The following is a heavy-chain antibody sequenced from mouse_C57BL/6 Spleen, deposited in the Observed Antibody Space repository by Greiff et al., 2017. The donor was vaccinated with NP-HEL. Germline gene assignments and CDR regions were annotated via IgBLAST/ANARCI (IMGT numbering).Heavy chain of an antibody. CDR1: GYTFTSYW. CDR2: IYPGSGST. D-gene: IGHD1-1*01. V-gene: IGHV1-55*01. Sequence: VQLQQSGAELVKPGASVKMSCKASGYTFTSYWITWVKQRPGQGLEWIGDIYPGSGSTNYNGKFKSKATLTVDTSSSTAYMRLSSLTSEDSAVYSCASSYGSRFWFAYWGQGTLVTVSA. CDR3: ASSYGSRFWFAY. J-gene: IGHJ3*01.